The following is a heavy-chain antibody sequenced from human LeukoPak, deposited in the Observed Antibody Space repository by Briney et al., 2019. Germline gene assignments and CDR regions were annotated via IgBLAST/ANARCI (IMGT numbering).Heavy chain of an antibody. CDR1: GFTFSYYA. V-gene: IGHV3-33*01. D-gene: IGHD3-10*01. CDR3: ARELFSSGSCPDG. J-gene: IGHJ4*02. CDR2: IWSDGSNK. Sequence: GGSLRLSCSASGFTFSYYAIHWVRQAPGKGLEWVALIWSDGSNKYYADSVKGRITISRDNSKNTVYLQMNSLIAEDTAVYYCARELFSSGSCPDGWGQGTLVTVSS.